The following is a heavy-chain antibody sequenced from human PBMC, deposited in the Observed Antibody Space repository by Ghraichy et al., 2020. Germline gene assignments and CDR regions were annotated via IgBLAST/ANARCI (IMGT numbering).Heavy chain of an antibody. V-gene: IGHV1-8*01. J-gene: IGHJ5*02. Sequence: ASVKVSCKASGYTFTSYDINWVRQATGQGLEWMGWMNPNSGNTGYAQKFQGRVTMTRNTSISTAYMELSSLRSEDTAVYYCARAARIRRLPTPYWFDPWGQGTLVTVSS. CDR2: MNPNSGNT. CDR1: GYTFTSYD. D-gene: IGHD2-15*01. CDR3: ARAARIRRLPTPYWFDP.